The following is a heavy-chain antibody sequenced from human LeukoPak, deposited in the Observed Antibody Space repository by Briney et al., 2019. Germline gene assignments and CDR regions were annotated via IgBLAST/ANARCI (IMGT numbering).Heavy chain of an antibody. CDR1: GVSISSGSYY. V-gene: IGHV4-61*02. J-gene: IGHJ4*02. Sequence: PSETLSLTCTVSGVSISSGSYYWSWIRQPAGKGLEWIGRIYTSGSTNYNPSLKSRVTISVDTSKNQFSLKLSSVTAADTAVYYCARSPGRRGSYYRDYWGQGTLVTVSS. D-gene: IGHD1-26*01. CDR3: ARSPGRRGSYYRDY. CDR2: IYTSGST.